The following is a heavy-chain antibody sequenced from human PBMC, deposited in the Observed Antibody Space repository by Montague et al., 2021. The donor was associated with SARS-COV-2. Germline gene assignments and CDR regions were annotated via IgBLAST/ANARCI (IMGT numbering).Heavy chain of an antibody. D-gene: IGHD2-2*01. CDR1: GGSLSGYY. CDR2: IYTSGST. Sequence: SETLSLTCEVYGGSLSGYYWSWIRQPAGKGLEWIGRIYTSGSTNFNPSLKSRVTMSVDTSKNQFSLKLSSVTAADTAVYYCARDVGVPLAPPYSWFDPWGQGTLVTVSS. V-gene: IGHV4-4*07. CDR3: ARDVGVPLAPPYSWFDP. J-gene: IGHJ5*02.